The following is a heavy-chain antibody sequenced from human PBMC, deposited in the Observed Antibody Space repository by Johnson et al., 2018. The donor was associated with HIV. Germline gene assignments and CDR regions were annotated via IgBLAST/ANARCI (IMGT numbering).Heavy chain of an antibody. Sequence: VQLVESGGGLVQPGRSLRLSCAASGFTFDDYAMHWVRLAPGKGLEWVSGISWNSASIGYADSVKGRFTISRDNAKNSLYLQMNSLRAEDTALYYCARSRERGDAFDIWGQGTMVTVSS. CDR1: GFTFDDYA. V-gene: IGHV3-9*01. CDR3: ARSRERGDAFDI. D-gene: IGHD1-26*01. CDR2: ISWNSASI. J-gene: IGHJ3*02.